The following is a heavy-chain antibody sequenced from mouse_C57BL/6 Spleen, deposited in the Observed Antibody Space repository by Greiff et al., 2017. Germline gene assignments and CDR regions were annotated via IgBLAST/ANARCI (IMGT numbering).Heavy chain of an antibody. J-gene: IGHJ4*01. CDR1: GFTFSDYY. V-gene: IGHV5-12*01. CDR3: ARTYYGSSHYYAMDY. Sequence: EVHLVESGGGLVQPGGSLKLSCAASGFTFSDYYLYWVRQTPEKRLEWVAYISNGGGSTYYPDTVKGRFTISRDNAKNTLYLQMSRLQSEDTAMYYCARTYYGSSHYYAMDYWGQGTSVTVSS. D-gene: IGHD1-1*01. CDR2: ISNGGGST.